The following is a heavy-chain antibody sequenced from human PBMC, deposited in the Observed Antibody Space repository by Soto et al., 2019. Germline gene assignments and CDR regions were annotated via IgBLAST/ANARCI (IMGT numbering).Heavy chain of an antibody. J-gene: IGHJ4*02. CDR1: GFTVDDYA. CDR2: ISWNSGRI. V-gene: IGHV3-9*01. Sequence: EVQLVESGGGLVQPGRSLRLSCVASGFTVDDYAMHWVRQAPGKGLEWVSGISWNSGRIDYSDSVKGRFTISRDNAKNSLSLQMNSLTAEDTALYYCASDIGGSTITTFFHYWGQGTLVTVSS. CDR3: ASDIGGSTITTFFHY. D-gene: IGHD4-4*01.